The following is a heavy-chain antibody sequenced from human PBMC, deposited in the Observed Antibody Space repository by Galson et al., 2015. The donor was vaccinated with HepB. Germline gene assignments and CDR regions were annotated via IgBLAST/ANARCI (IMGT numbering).Heavy chain of an antibody. D-gene: IGHD2-2*01. CDR1: GYTFTSYA. V-gene: IGHV1-3*01. CDR3: ASARGYCSSTSCKKNWFDP. CDR2: INAGNGNT. J-gene: IGHJ5*02. Sequence: SVKVSCKASGYTFTSYAMHWVRQAPGQRLEWMGWINAGNGNTKYSQKFQGRVTITRDTSASTAYMELSSLRSEDTAVYYCASARGYCSSTSCKKNWFDPWGQGTLVTASS.